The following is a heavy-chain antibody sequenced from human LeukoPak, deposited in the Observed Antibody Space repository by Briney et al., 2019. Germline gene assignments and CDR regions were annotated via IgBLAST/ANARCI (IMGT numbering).Heavy chain of an antibody. CDR1: DYTFTTYG. J-gene: IGHJ5*02. Sequence: ASVKVSCKASDYTFTTYGINWVRQAPGQGLEWMGWISAYNGNTNYAQKFQDRVTMTTDTSTSTAYMELRSLRSDDTAVYYCARDLIAVRPGWFDPWGQGTLVTVSS. V-gene: IGHV1-18*01. CDR3: ARDLIAVRPGWFDP. D-gene: IGHD6-6*01. CDR2: ISAYNGNT.